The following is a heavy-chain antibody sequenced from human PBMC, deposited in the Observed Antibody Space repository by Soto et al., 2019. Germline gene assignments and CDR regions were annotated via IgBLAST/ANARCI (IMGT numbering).Heavy chain of an antibody. V-gene: IGHV4-59*01. CDR2: IYYSGST. Sequence: QVQLQESGPGLVKPSETLSLTCTVSGGSISSYYWSWIRQPPGKGLEWIGYIYYSGSTNYNPSLKSRVTISVDTSKNQFSLKLSSVTAADTAVYYCAASGCSGGSCYRGFYWYFDLWGRGTLVTVSS. CDR1: GGSISSYY. D-gene: IGHD2-15*01. J-gene: IGHJ2*01. CDR3: AASGCSGGSCYRGFYWYFDL.